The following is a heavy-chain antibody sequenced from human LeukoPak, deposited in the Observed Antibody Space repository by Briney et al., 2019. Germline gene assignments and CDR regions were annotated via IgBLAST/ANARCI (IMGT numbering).Heavy chain of an antibody. CDR3: ARVTGYRIEDYFDY. D-gene: IGHD6-13*01. Sequence: SETLSLTCTVSGVSISSSNSYWGWIRQPPGKGLEWIGSIYYSGSTYYNPSLKSRVTISVETSKNEFSLKLRSVTAADTAVYYCARVTGYRIEDYFDYWGQGTLVTVSS. J-gene: IGHJ4*02. CDR1: GVSISSSNSY. CDR2: IYYSGST. V-gene: IGHV4-39*07.